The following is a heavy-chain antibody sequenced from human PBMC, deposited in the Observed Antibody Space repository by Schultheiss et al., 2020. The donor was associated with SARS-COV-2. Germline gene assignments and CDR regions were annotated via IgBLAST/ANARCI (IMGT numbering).Heavy chain of an antibody. CDR2: ISSSSSYI. CDR1: GFTFSSYW. CDR3: ARDSRCSGGSCYSFY. V-gene: IGHV3-21*01. Sequence: GGSLRLSCAASGFTFSSYWMHWVRQAPGKGLEWVSSISSSSSYIYYADSVKGRFTISRDNAKNSLYLQMNSLRAEDTAVYYCARDSRCSGGSCYSFYWGQGTLVTVSS. D-gene: IGHD2-15*01. J-gene: IGHJ4*02.